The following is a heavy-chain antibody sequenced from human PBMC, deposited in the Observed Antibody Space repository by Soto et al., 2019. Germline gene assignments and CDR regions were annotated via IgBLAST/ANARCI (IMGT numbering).Heavy chain of an antibody. CDR3: ARPLFSGSYFYGMDV. J-gene: IGHJ6*02. Sequence: SETLSLTCTVSGGSISSSSYYWGWIRQPPGKGLEWIGSIYYSGSTYYNPSLKSRVTISVDTSKNQFSLKLSSVTAADTAVYYCARPLFSGSYFYGMDVWGQGTTVTVSS. V-gene: IGHV4-39*01. CDR2: IYYSGST. D-gene: IGHD1-26*01. CDR1: GGSISSSSYY.